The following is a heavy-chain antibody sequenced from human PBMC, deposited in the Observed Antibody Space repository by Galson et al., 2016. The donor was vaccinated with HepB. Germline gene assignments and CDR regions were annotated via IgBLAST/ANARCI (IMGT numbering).Heavy chain of an antibody. J-gene: IGHJ4*02. CDR2: VSNNGGSR. CDR1: GFTFSNFA. CDR3: VKGGYCSSTSCYGRYFDY. V-gene: IGHV3-64D*06. D-gene: IGHD2-2*01. Sequence: SLRLSCAASGFTFSNFALHWVRQAPGKGLEYVSAVSNNGGSRDYADSVRGRITISRDNSKNTLYLQMSSLRAEDTAVYYCVKGGYCSSTSCYGRYFDYWGQGTLVTVSS.